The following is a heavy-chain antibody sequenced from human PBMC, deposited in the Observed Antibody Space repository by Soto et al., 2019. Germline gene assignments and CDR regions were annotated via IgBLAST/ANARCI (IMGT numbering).Heavy chain of an antibody. Sequence: SVKVSCKASGGTFSSYAISWVRQAPGQGLEWMGGIIPIFGTANYAQKFQGRVTITADESTSTAYMELSSLRSEDTAVYYCASPLRAAGRPGSYYYYYYGMDVWGQGTTVTVSS. J-gene: IGHJ6*02. V-gene: IGHV1-69*13. D-gene: IGHD6-13*01. CDR1: GGTFSSYA. CDR2: IIPIFGTA. CDR3: ASPLRAAGRPGSYYYYYYGMDV.